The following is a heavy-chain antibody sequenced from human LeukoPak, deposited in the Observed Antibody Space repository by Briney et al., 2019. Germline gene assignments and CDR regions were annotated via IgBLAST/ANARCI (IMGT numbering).Heavy chain of an antibody. CDR2: IYYSGST. Sequence: SETLSLTSTVSGGSISSYYWSWIRQPPGKGLEWIGYIYYSGSTNYNPSLKSRVTISVDTSKNQFSLKLSSVTAADTAVYYCARGIAARPWGQGTLVTVSS. CDR3: ARGIAARP. CDR1: GGSISSYY. J-gene: IGHJ5*02. V-gene: IGHV4-59*01. D-gene: IGHD6-13*01.